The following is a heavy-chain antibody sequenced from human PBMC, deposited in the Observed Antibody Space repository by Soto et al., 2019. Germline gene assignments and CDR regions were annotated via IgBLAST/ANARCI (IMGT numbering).Heavy chain of an antibody. CDR1: GFTVSSNY. Sequence: GALRLSCAASGFTVSSNYMSWVRQAPGKGLEWVSVIYSGGSTYYADSVKGRFTISRDNSKNTLYLQMNSLRAEDTAVYYCARVGTEHGMDVWGQVTTVTFSS. V-gene: IGHV3-53*01. D-gene: IGHD1-26*01. CDR3: ARVGTEHGMDV. CDR2: IYSGGST. J-gene: IGHJ6*02.